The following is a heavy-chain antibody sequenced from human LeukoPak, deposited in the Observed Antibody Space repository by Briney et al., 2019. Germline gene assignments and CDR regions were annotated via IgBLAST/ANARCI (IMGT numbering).Heavy chain of an antibody. CDR3: ARAPITSPFYFDY. J-gene: IGHJ4*02. V-gene: IGHV3-20*04. D-gene: IGHD2-2*01. CDR1: RFAFDEHG. CDR2: INWSGGSA. Sequence: GGSLRLSCTASRFAFDEHGMSWVRQVPGKGLEWVSGINWSGGSAGYADPLRGRFTISRDNAKNSLYLQMDSLRAEDTALYYCARAPITSPFYFDYWGQGTLVTVSS.